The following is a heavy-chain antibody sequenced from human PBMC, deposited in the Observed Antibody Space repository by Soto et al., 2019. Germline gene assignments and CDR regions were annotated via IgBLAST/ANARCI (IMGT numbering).Heavy chain of an antibody. CDR1: GFTFTPFG. V-gene: IGHV3-48*02. CDR3: ARDAYKMCDH. CDR2: ITTTSDAT. J-gene: IGHJ4*02. D-gene: IGHD1-1*01. Sequence: EVQLVESGGGLVRPGGSLRLSCTASGFTFTPFGMTGVRQAPWNGLELISFITTTSDATYYAESVKGRFTISRDNAKNSVALQMNNLKDEDTDVYFCARDAYKMCDHWGQETLVTASS.